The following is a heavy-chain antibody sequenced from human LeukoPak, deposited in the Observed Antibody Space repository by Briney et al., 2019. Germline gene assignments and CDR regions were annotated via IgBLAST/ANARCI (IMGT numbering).Heavy chain of an antibody. J-gene: IGHJ4*02. CDR2: IYYSGST. CDR3: ARGRWSPGRFDY. V-gene: IGHV4-30-4*01. CDR1: GGSISSGDYY. D-gene: IGHD4-23*01. Sequence: SQTLSLTCTVSGGSISSGDYYWSWIRQPSGKGLEWIGYIYYSGSTYYNPSLKSRVTISVDTSKNQFSLKLSSVTAADTAVYYCARGRWSPGRFDYWGQGTLVTVSS.